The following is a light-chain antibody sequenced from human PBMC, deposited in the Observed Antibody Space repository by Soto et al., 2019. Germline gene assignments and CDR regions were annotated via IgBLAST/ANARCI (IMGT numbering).Light chain of an antibody. Sequence: EIVMTQSPATMSVSPGERATHSCSASRSMGSNVAWYQQKPGQAPRLLIYRASTRAAGIPARFSGSGSGTEFTLTITSLESEDFAVYYCQQFHNWPRTFGQGTKVDI. CDR1: RSMGSN. V-gene: IGKV3-15*01. J-gene: IGKJ1*01. CDR2: RAS. CDR3: QQFHNWPRT.